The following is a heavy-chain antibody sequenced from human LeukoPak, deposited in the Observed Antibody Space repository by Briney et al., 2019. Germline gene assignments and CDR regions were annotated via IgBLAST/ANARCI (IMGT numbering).Heavy chain of an antibody. CDR3: ARHFSTSSDGFDP. CDR1: GYSFTSYW. Sequence: GESLKISCKGSGYSFTSYWIGWVRQMPGKGLEWMGIIYPGDPDIRYSPSFQGPVTISADKSISTAYLQWSSLKASDTAMYYCARHFSTSSDGFDPWGQGTLVTVSS. J-gene: IGHJ5*02. V-gene: IGHV5-51*01. CDR2: IYPGDPDI. D-gene: IGHD2-2*01.